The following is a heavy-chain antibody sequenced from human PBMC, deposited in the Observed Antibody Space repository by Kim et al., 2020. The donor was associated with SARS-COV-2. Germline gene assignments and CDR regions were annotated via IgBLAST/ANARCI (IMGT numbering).Heavy chain of an antibody. CDR2: IYDTGTT. Sequence: SETLSLTCSVSGVSISGHYWSWVRQPPGKGLEWIGYIYDTGTTKYNPSLKRRVSISADTSKKLFSLHLSSVTAADTAIYYCARRDYDNDGYYFFDFWGPGALVTVSS. V-gene: IGHV4-59*11. CDR1: GVSISGHY. J-gene: IGHJ4*02. D-gene: IGHD3-22*01. CDR3: ARRDYDNDGYYFFDF.